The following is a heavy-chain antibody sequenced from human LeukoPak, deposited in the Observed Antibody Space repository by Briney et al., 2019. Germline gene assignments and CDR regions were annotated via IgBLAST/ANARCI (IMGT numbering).Heavy chain of an antibody. CDR2: IHYSGST. CDR1: DDSINNNY. D-gene: IGHD3-16*01. V-gene: IGHV4-59*08. J-gene: IGHJ4*02. CDR3: ARRGLNRQNFDC. Sequence: PSETLSLTCTVSDDSINNNYWSWIRQPPGKELECIGYIHYSGSTNYNPSLKSRVTISIDTSKNQFSLKLNSVTAADTAVYYCARRGLNRQNFDCWGQGTLVTVSS.